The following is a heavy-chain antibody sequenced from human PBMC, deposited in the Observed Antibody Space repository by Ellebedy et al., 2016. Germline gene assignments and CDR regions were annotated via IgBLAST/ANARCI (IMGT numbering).Heavy chain of an antibody. Sequence: GGSLRLSCAASGFTFSTYTMNWVRQAPGKGLEWVSSISSSDDFIYYADSVKGRFTISRDNTKNSLYLQMNSLRAEDTAVYYCAANFWSGSDSSVDNASWGQGTLVTVSS. CDR2: ISSSDDFI. CDR3: AANFWSGSDSSVDNAS. V-gene: IGHV3-21*01. J-gene: IGHJ5*02. CDR1: GFTFSTYT. D-gene: IGHD3-3*01.